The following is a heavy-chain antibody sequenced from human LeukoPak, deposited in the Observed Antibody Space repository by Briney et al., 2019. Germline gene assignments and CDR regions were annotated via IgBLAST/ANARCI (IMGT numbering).Heavy chain of an antibody. D-gene: IGHD5-18*01. CDR1: GGTFSSYA. CDR3: AIELMDTAMVTGFGY. V-gene: IGHV1-69*04. CDR2: IIPIFGIA. J-gene: IGHJ4*02. Sequence: SVKVSCKASGGTFSSYAISWVRQAPGQGLDWMGRIIPIFGIANYAQKFQGRVTITADKSTSTAYMELSSLRSEDTAVYYCAIELMDTAMVTGFGYWGQGTLVTVSS.